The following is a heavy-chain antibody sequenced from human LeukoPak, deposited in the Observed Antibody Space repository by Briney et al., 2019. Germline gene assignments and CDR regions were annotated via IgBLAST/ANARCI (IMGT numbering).Heavy chain of an antibody. CDR1: GFTFSSYS. CDR2: ISSSSSYI. D-gene: IGHD7-27*01. CDR3: ARDREFWGFDY. J-gene: IGHJ4*02. Sequence: GGSLRLSCAASGFTFSSYSMNWVRQAPRKGLEWVSSISSSSSYIYYADSVKGRFTISRDNAKNSLYLQMNSLRAEDTAVYYCARDREFWGFDYWGQGTLVTVSS. V-gene: IGHV3-21*01.